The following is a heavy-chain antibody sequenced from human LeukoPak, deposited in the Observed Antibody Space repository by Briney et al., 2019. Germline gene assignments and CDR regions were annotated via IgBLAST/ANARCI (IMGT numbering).Heavy chain of an antibody. Sequence: EPSETLSLTCTVSGGSISTYYWSWIRQPPGKGLEWIGYIYYSGSTDYNPSLKSRVTISVDTSKNQFSLKLGSVTAADTAVYYCARDGRIAAAGTLYYYMGVWGKGTTVTVSS. D-gene: IGHD6-13*01. CDR1: GGSISTYY. CDR2: IYYSGST. CDR3: ARDGRIAAAGTLYYYMGV. J-gene: IGHJ6*03. V-gene: IGHV4-59*01.